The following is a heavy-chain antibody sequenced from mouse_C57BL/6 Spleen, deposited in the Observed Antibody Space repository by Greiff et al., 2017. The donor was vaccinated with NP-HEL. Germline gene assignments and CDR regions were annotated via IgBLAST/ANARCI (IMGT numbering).Heavy chain of an antibody. CDR1: GYTFTSYW. J-gene: IGHJ2*01. Sequence: VQLQQSGAELVKPGASVKLSCKASGYTFTSYWMQWVKQRPGQGLEWIGEIDPSDSYTNYNQKFKGKATLTVDTSSSTAYMQLSSLTSEDSAVYYCAREVTTRDFDYWGQGTTLTVSS. D-gene: IGHD2-2*01. CDR2: IDPSDSYT. CDR3: AREVTTRDFDY. V-gene: IGHV1-50*01.